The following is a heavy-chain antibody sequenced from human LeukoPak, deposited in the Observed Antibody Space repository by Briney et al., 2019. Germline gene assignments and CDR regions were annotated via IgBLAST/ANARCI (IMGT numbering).Heavy chain of an antibody. CDR2: IIRIFGTA. D-gene: IGHD3-10*01. J-gene: IGHJ6*03. Sequence: ASVKVSCKASGGAFNNYAISWVRQAPGQGLEWMGGIIRIFGTANYAQNFQGRVTITTDESTSTAYMELSSLRSEDTAVYYCARWVTMVRGVTYYYMDVWGKGTSVTVSS. V-gene: IGHV1-69*05. CDR1: GGAFNNYA. CDR3: ARWVTMVRGVTYYYMDV.